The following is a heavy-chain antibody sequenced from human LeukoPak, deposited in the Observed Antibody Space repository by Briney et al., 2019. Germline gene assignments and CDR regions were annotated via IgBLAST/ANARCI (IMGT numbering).Heavy chain of an antibody. V-gene: IGHV7-4-1*02. Sequence: ASVKVSCKASGYTFTSYAINWVRQAPGQGLEWMGWINTKTGNPTFAQAFTGRFVFSLDTSVSTAYLQISSLKAEDTAVYYCARRYCSGGGCFDYWGQGTLVSVSS. CDR2: INTKTGNP. J-gene: IGHJ4*02. D-gene: IGHD2-15*01. CDR1: GYTFTSYA. CDR3: ARRYCSGGGCFDY.